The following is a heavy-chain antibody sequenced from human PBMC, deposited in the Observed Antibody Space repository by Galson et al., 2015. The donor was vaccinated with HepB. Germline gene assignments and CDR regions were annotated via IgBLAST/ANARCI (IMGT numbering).Heavy chain of an antibody. J-gene: IGHJ3*02. Sequence: TLSLTCTVSGGSISSGGYYWNWIRQHPGKGLEWIGYIYYSGSTYYNPSLKSRVAISVDTSKNQFSLKLSSVTAADTAVNYCASSRSLGGGGDAFDIWGQGTMVTVSS. D-gene: IGHD2-21*01. CDR3: ASSRSLGGGGDAFDI. CDR2: IYYSGST. V-gene: IGHV4-31*03. CDR1: GGSISSGGYY.